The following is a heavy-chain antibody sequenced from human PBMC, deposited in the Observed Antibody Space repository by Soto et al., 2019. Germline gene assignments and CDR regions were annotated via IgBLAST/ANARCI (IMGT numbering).Heavy chain of an antibody. Sequence: GGSLRLSCTASGFTFSTYAMSWVRQAPGEGLEWVSSISESGVYTDYADSVKGRFTISRDNSKNTLYVQMSSLRAEDTAVYYCAKETSPNTYYTFDFWGQGTMVTVSS. CDR3: AKETSPNTYYTFDF. J-gene: IGHJ3*01. V-gene: IGHV3-23*01. CDR1: GFTFSTYA. CDR2: ISESGVYT. D-gene: IGHD3-10*01.